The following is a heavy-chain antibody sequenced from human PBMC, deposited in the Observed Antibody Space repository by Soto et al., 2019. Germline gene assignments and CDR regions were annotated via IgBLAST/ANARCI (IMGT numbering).Heavy chain of an antibody. CDR1: SYTFPTST. V-gene: IGHV1-18*01. CDR2: IKAYSGNT. CDR3: AIADYGDDDY. D-gene: IGHD4-17*01. Sequence: QLQQVQSGAEAKKPGASVKVSCKASSYTFPTSTISWVRQAPGQGLEWMGWIKAYSGNTNYAQKLQGRVTMTTDTSTNTAYMELRSLTTDDTAIYYCAIADYGDDDYWGQGTLVTVSS. J-gene: IGHJ4*02.